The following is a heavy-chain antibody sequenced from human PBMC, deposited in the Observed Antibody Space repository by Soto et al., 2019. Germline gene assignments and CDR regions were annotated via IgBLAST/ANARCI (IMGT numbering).Heavy chain of an antibody. J-gene: IGHJ4*02. CDR3: AREYGAGFDY. CDR2: ISYDGSNK. CDR1: GFTFSSYA. Sequence: QVQLVESGGGVVQPGRSLRLSCAASGFTFSSYAMHWVRQAPGKGLEWVAVISYDGSNKYYADSVKGRFTISRDNSKNTLYLQMDSLRAEDTAVYYCAREYGAGFDYWGQGTLVTVSS. D-gene: IGHD2-8*01. V-gene: IGHV3-30-3*01.